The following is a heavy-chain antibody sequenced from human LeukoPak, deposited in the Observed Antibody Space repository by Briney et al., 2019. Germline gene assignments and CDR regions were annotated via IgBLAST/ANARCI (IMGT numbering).Heavy chain of an antibody. CDR1: GFTFSSYA. V-gene: IGHV3-30-3*01. CDR2: ISYDGSNK. Sequence: PGGSLRLSCAASGFTFSSYAMHWVRQAPGKGLEWVAVISYDGSNKYYADSVKGRFTISRDNSKNTLYLQMNSLRAEDTAVYYCARDYDRFSRRPRAFDIWGQGTMVTVSS. J-gene: IGHJ3*02. CDR3: ARDYDRFSRRPRAFDI. D-gene: IGHD3-3*01.